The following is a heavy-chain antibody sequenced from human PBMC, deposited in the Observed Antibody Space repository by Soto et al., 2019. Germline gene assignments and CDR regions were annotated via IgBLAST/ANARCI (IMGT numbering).Heavy chain of an antibody. V-gene: IGHV4-39*01. Sequence: SETLSLTCTDSGDSIISSDFYWGWVRQPPGKGLEWIGSIFYLGSSYYNPSLKSRVTMSVDTSKNQFSLRLRSVTAADTALYFCARHSLALRKNNWFDPWGQGIMVTVSS. CDR2: IFYLGSS. CDR1: GDSIISSDFY. CDR3: ARHSLALRKNNWFDP. J-gene: IGHJ5*02. D-gene: IGHD3-3*02.